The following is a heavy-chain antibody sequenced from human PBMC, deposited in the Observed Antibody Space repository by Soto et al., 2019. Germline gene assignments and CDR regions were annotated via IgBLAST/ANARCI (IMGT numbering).Heavy chain of an antibody. CDR2: IYHSGIT. Sequence: PSETRSLTCAVSGVSVSNNNWWSWVRPPPGKGLEWIADIYHSGITNYNPSLKSRVTISVDKSKNHFSLSLSSLTAADTAVYYCARGDGYRYGRFFDFWGRGTIVTSSS. CDR1: GVSVSNNNW. CDR3: ARGDGYRYGRFFDF. V-gene: IGHV4-4*02. J-gene: IGHJ4*02. D-gene: IGHD5-18*01.